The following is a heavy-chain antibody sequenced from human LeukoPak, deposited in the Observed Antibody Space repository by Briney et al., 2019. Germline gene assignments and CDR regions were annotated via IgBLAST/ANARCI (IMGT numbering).Heavy chain of an antibody. CDR1: GFTFSSYS. V-gene: IGHV3-48*01. CDR2: ISSSSSTI. Sequence: GSLRLSCAASGFTFSSYSMNWVRQAPGKGLEWVSYISSSSSTIYYADSVKGRFTISRDNAKNSLYLQMNSLRAEDTAAYYCARDWPYYDILTGYYMSAFDIWGQGTMVTVSS. CDR3: ARDWPYYDILTGYYMSAFDI. D-gene: IGHD3-9*01. J-gene: IGHJ3*02.